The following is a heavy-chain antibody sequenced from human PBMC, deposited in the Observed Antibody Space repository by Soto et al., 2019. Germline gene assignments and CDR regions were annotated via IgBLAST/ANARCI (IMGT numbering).Heavy chain of an antibody. CDR1: VGSGFTFTDYA. J-gene: IGHJ3*01. V-gene: IGHV3-23*01. CDR2: IGGTDYRT. Sequence: EVQLLESGGGLVQPGGSLRLSCVASVGSGFTFTDYAMAWVRQAPEKGLEWVSGIGGTDYRTYYADSVKGRFTISRDNAKNRLFLQMDSLGAEDTAIYYCVGDYGGLEGFDVWGQGTMVTVSS. CDR3: VGDYGGLEGFDV. D-gene: IGHD4-17*01.